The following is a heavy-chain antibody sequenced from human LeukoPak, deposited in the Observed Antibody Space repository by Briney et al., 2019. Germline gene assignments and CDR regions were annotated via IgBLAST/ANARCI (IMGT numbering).Heavy chain of an antibody. CDR3: ARDRDSSRPYEYYFDY. J-gene: IGHJ4*02. D-gene: IGHD6-13*01. CDR2: IIPIFGTA. CDR1: GGTFSSYA. Sequence: ASVKVSCKASGGTFSSYAISWVRQAPGQGLEWMGGIIPIFGTANYAQKFRGRVTITADESTSTAYMELSSLRSEDTAVYYCARDRDSSRPYEYYFDYWGQGTLVTVSS. V-gene: IGHV1-69*13.